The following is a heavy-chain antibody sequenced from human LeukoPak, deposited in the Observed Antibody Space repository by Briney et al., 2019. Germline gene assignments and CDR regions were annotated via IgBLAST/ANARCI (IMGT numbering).Heavy chain of an antibody. V-gene: IGHV4-59*01. CDR1: GCSISSYY. D-gene: IGHD3-22*01. CDR3: ARGFEYYYDSSGYFAFDI. Sequence: SETLSLTCTVSGCSISSYYWSWIRQPPGKGLEWIGYIYNSGSTNYNPSLKSRVTISVDTSKNQFSLKLSSVTAADTAVYYCARGFEYYYDSSGYFAFDIWGQGTMVTVSS. CDR2: IYNSGST. J-gene: IGHJ3*02.